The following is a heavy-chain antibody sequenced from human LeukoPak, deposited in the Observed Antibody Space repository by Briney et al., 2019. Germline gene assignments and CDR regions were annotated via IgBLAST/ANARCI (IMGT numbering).Heavy chain of an antibody. D-gene: IGHD3-22*01. V-gene: IGHV4-59*08. J-gene: IGHJ4*02. CDR1: GGSISSYY. CDR3: ARHLAPSSGYLTLDY. Sequence: SETLSLTCTVSGGSISSYYWSWIRQPPGKGLEWIGYIYYSGNTNYNPSLKSRITISVDTSKNQFSLKLSSVTAADTAVYYCARHLAPSSGYLTLDYWGQGTLVTVSS. CDR2: IYYSGNT.